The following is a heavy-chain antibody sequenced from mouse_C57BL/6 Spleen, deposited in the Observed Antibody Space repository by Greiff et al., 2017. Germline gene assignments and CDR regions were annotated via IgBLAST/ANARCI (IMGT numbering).Heavy chain of an antibody. Sequence: QVQLQQSGPELVKPGASVKISCKASGYAFSSSWMNWVKQRPGKGLEWIGRIYPGDGDTNYNGKFKGKATLTADKSSSTAYMQLSSLTSEDSAVYFCAREEVYYGNPLYAMDYWGQGTSVTVSS. V-gene: IGHV1-82*01. CDR1: GYAFSSSW. CDR3: AREEVYYGNPLYAMDY. D-gene: IGHD2-1*01. J-gene: IGHJ4*01. CDR2: IYPGDGDT.